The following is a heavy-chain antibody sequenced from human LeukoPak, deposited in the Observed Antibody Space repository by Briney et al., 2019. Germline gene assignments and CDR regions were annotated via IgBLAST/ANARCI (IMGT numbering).Heavy chain of an antibody. D-gene: IGHD2-2*01. V-gene: IGHV3-21*01. CDR1: GFTFSSYS. J-gene: IGHJ4*02. Sequence: GGSLRLSCAASGFTFSSYSMNWVRQAPGKGLEWVSSISSSSSYIYYADSVKGRFTISRDNAKNSLYLQMNSLRAEDTAVYYCARECSSTSCYDYWAQGTLVTVSS. CDR2: ISSSSSYI. CDR3: ARECSSTSCYDY.